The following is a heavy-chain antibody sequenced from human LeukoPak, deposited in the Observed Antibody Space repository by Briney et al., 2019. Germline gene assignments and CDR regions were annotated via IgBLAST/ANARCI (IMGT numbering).Heavy chain of an antibody. Sequence: GGSLSLSCAASGFTFSNSWMAWVRQAPGKGLEWVANIKQDGSTKNYVGSVKGRFTISRDNAKNSLYLQMNSLRAEDTAVYYCAKSYTSSWYHFDYWGQGTLVTVSS. CDR1: GFTFSNSW. J-gene: IGHJ4*02. CDR2: IKQDGSTK. CDR3: AKSYTSSWYHFDY. D-gene: IGHD6-13*01. V-gene: IGHV3-7*05.